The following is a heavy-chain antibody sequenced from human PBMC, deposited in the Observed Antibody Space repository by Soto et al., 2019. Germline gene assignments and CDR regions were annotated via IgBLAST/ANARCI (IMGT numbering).Heavy chain of an antibody. V-gene: IGHV5-51*01. CDR1: GYNFATYW. CDR2: IYPGDSDS. CDR3: ARHGFYGDYASNYFDP. J-gene: IGHJ5*02. D-gene: IGHD4-17*01. Sequence: GESLKISCEGFGYNFATYWIVWVRQMPGKGLEYMGIIYPGDSDSRYSPSFQGQVTFSADKSISTAYMQWSSLKASDTAMYYCARHGFYGDYASNYFDPWGQGTLVTVSS.